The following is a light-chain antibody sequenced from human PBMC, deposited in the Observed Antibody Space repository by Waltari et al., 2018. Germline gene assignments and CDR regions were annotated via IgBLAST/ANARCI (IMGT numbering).Light chain of an antibody. CDR1: DLGNKT. Sequence: SYDLRQPPSVSVSPGQTATIPCSGDDLGNKTVCWYQQKPGQSPTLVIFQKSKRPSGIPERFSGSNSGNTATLTITGTQPMDEGDYYCQAWDTNSVVFGGGTQLTVL. J-gene: IGLJ2*01. CDR3: QAWDTNSVV. V-gene: IGLV3-1*01. CDR2: QKS.